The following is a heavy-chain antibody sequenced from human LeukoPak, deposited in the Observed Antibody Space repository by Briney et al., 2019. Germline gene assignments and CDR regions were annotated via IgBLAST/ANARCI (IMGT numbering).Heavy chain of an antibody. J-gene: IGHJ3*02. CDR2: ISGSSSST. D-gene: IGHD3-22*01. Sequence: GGSLRLSCAASGFTFSTYAMNWVRQAPGKGLEWVSAISGSSSSTYYADSVKGRFTISRDNSKNTLYLQMNSLRAEDTAVYYCAKVRMITMIAYDAFDIWGQGTMVTVTS. V-gene: IGHV3-23*01. CDR1: GFTFSTYA. CDR3: AKVRMITMIAYDAFDI.